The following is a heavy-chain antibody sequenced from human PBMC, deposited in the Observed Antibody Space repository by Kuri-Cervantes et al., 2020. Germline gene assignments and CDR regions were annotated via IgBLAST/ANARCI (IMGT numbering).Heavy chain of an antibody. CDR1: GFTFSSYW. CDR3: ARGLLPFYYYYGMDV. V-gene: IGHV3-23*01. D-gene: IGHD2-15*01. CDR2: ISGSGGST. J-gene: IGHJ6*02. Sequence: GGSLRLSCAASGFTFSSYWMSWVRQAPGKGLEWVSAISGSGGSTYYADSVKGRFTISRDNSKNTLYLQMNSLRAEDTAVYYCARGLLPFYYYYGMDVWGQGTTVTVSS.